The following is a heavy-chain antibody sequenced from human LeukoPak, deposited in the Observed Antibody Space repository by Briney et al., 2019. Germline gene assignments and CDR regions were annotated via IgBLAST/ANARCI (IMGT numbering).Heavy chain of an antibody. V-gene: IGHV3-9*01. CDR2: ISWNSGSI. CDR3: AKDSDSSGYHFDY. Sequence: GRSLRRSCAASGFTFDDYAMHWVRQAPGNGLEWVSGISWNSGSIGYADSVKGRFTISRDNAKNSLYLQMNSLRAEDTALYYCAKDSDSSGYHFDYWGQGTLVTVSS. CDR1: GFTFDDYA. J-gene: IGHJ4*02. D-gene: IGHD3-22*01.